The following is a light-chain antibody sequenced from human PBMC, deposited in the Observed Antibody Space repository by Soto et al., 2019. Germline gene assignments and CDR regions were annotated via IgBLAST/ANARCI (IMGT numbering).Light chain of an antibody. CDR3: QQYQSLPFT. J-gene: IGKJ3*01. CDR1: QSIANY. V-gene: IGKV1-33*01. CDR2: DAS. Sequence: DIQMTQSPSSLSASVGDRVTITCRASQSIANYLNWYHQKPGKAPKFLIYDASYLETGVPSRFSGSGSGTDFTFTISSLQPEDIGTYYCQQYQSLPFTFGPGTTVDIK.